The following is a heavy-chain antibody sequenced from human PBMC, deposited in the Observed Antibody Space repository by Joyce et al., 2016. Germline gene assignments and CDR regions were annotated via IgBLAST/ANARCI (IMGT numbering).Heavy chain of an antibody. J-gene: IGHJ4*02. V-gene: IGHV2-5*02. D-gene: IGHD5-12*01. CDR3: AHRPNSGYDPSAFDF. CDR2: IYWDDDK. CDR1: GFSLSTRGVG. Sequence: QITLKESGPTLVKPTQTLTLTCAFSGFSLSTRGVGVGWISQPPGKALEWLALIYWDDDKRYSPSLKSRLTITKDTSRNQVVLTMTNMDPVDTATYYCAHRPNSGYDPSAFDFWGQGTLVTVSS.